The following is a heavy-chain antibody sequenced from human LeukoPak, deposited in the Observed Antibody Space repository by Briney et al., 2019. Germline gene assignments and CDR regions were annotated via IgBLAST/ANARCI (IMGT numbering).Heavy chain of an antibody. CDR1: GYTFNSYG. Sequence: ASVKVSCKSSGYTFNSYGITWVRQAPGQGLEWMGWIHTYNGHTNYAQKFQGRVTMTRDTSISTAYMELSRLRSDDTAVYYCASNGRNSGSWLLRVVQLDYWGQGTLVTVSS. V-gene: IGHV1-18*01. J-gene: IGHJ4*02. CDR2: IHTYNGHT. CDR3: ASNGRNSGSWLLRVVQLDY. D-gene: IGHD6-13*01.